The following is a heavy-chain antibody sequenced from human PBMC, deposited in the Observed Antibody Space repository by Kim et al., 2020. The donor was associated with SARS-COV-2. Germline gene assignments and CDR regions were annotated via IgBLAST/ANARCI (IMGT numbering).Heavy chain of an antibody. V-gene: IGHV3-74*01. Sequence: GGSLRLSCAASGFTFSSYWMHWVRQAPGKGLVWVSRINSDGSSTTYPDSVKGRFTISRDNAKNTLYLQMNSLRAEDTAVYYCARENEMATIHFDYWGQGTLVTVSS. J-gene: IGHJ4*02. CDR3: ARENEMATIHFDY. CDR1: GFTFSSYW. CDR2: INSDGSST.